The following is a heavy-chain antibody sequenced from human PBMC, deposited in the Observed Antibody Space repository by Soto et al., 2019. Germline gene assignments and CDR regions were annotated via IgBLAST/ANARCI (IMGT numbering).Heavy chain of an antibody. D-gene: IGHD3-10*01. V-gene: IGHV1-18*01. Sequence: QVQLVQSGAEVKKPGASVKVSCKASGYTFTSYGISWVRQAPGQGLEWMGWISAYNGNTNYAQKLQGRVTMTTDTCTSTAYMELRSLICDDTAVYYWAREQRWFVEHTLSRFDCWVQGTLVTVSS. CDR3: AREQRWFVEHTLSRFDC. CDR1: GYTFTSYG. CDR2: ISAYNGNT. J-gene: IGHJ4*02.